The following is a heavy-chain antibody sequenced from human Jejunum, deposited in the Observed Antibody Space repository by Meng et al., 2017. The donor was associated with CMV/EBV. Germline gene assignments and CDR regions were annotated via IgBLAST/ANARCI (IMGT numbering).Heavy chain of an antibody. V-gene: IGHV2-5*02. D-gene: IGHD1-26*01. CDR1: GFSLTTGVG. J-gene: IGHJ5*02. CDR2: IYWDDDK. CDR3: AHKPRGSTELDA. Sequence: FSGFSLTTGVGVGWIRQPPGKALECLALIYWDDDKTYSPSLKGRLTITKDTSKNLVVLTMTSMDPVDTATYYCAHKPRGSTELDAWGQGTLVTVSS.